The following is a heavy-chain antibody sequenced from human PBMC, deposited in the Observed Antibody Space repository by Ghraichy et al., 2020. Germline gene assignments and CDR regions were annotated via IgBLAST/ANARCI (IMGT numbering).Heavy chain of an antibody. CDR3: AKDLYR. CDR1: GFTFDDYA. D-gene: IGHD2-15*01. CDR2: ISWNSGSI. Sequence: SLNISCAASGFTFDDYAMHWVRQAPGKGLEWVSGISWNSGSIGYADSVKGRFTISRDNAKNSLYLQMNSLRAEDTALYYCAKDLYRWGQGTLVTVSS. J-gene: IGHJ4*02. V-gene: IGHV3-9*01.